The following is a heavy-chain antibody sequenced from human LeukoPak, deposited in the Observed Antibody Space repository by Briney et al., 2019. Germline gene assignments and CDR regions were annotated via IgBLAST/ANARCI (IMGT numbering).Heavy chain of an antibody. Sequence: ASVKVSCKASGYTFTSYGISWVRRAPGQGLEWMGWISAYNGNTNYAQKLQGRVTMTTDTSTSTAYMELRSLRSDDTAVYYCARDGNYDFWSGYFSYYYYGMDVWGQGTTVTVSS. V-gene: IGHV1-18*01. CDR3: ARDGNYDFWSGYFSYYYYGMDV. J-gene: IGHJ6*02. CDR1: GYTFTSYG. CDR2: ISAYNGNT. D-gene: IGHD3-3*01.